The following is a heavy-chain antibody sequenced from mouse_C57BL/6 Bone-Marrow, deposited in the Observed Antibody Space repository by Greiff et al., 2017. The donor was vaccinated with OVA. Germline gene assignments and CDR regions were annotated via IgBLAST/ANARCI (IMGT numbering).Heavy chain of an antibody. CDR2: IDPSDSET. J-gene: IGHJ1*03. D-gene: IGHD1-1*01. Sequence: QVQLQQPGAELVRPGSSVKLSCKASGYTFTSYWMHWVKQRPIQGLEWIGNIDPSDSETHYNQKFKDKATLTVDKSSSTAYMQLSSLTSEDSAVYYCARSPLYYGRSLWYFDVWGTGTTVTVSS. CDR1: GYTFTSYW. V-gene: IGHV1-52*01. CDR3: ARSPLYYGRSLWYFDV.